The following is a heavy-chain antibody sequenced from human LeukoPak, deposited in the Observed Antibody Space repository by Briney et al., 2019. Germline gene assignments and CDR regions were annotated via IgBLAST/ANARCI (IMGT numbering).Heavy chain of an antibody. CDR2: ISSSGSTI. Sequence: SGGSLRLSCAASGFTFSDYYMSWIRQAPGKGLEWVSYISSSGSTIYYADSVKGRFTISRDNAKNSLYLQMNSLRAEDTAVYYCASGYRYYYDSSGYYNYWGQGTPVTVSS. V-gene: IGHV3-11*04. D-gene: IGHD3-22*01. CDR3: ASGYRYYYDSSGYYNY. CDR1: GFTFSDYY. J-gene: IGHJ4*02.